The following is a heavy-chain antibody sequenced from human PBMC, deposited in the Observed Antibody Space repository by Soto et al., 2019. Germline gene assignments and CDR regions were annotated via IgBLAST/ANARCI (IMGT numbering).Heavy chain of an antibody. CDR1: GFTFSSYA. CDR3: AKDKYDILTGYSIPNWFDP. J-gene: IGHJ5*02. D-gene: IGHD3-9*01. CDR2: ISGSGHST. Sequence: PGGSLSLSCAVSGFTFSSYAMTWVRQAPGKGLEWVSGISGSGHSTYHADSVKGRFTISRDNSNNTLYLQMNSLRAEDTAVYYCAKDKYDILTGYSIPNWFDPWGQGTLVTVSS. V-gene: IGHV3-23*01.